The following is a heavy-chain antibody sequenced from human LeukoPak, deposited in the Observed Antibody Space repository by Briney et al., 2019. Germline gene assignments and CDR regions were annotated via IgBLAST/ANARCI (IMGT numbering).Heavy chain of an antibody. J-gene: IGHJ4*02. CDR3: ARDLDSGSYFPTDY. Sequence: SVKVSCKASGGTFSSYTISWVRQAPGQGLEWMGRIIPILGIANYAQKFQGRVTITADKSTSTAYMELSSLRSEDTAVYYCARDLDSGSYFPTDYWGQGTLVTV. CDR2: IIPILGIA. D-gene: IGHD1-26*01. V-gene: IGHV1-69*04. CDR1: GGTFSSYT.